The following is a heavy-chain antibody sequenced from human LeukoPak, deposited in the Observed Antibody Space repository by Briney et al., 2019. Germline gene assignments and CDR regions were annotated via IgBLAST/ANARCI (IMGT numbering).Heavy chain of an antibody. Sequence: ASVKVSCKASGYTFTSYHIDWVRQAPGQGPEWMGWMNARSGHTGYAQNLEGRVTMTRDTSTNTAYMELRGLRSEDTAVYFCARGMFDNSGHYYYFYYALDVWGQGTTVTVSS. CDR1: GYTFTSYH. CDR3: ARGMFDNSGHYYYFYYALDV. J-gene: IGHJ6*02. V-gene: IGHV1-8*01. D-gene: IGHD3-22*01. CDR2: MNARSGHT.